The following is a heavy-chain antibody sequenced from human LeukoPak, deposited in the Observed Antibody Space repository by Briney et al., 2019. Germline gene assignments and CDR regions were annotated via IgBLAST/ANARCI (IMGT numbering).Heavy chain of an antibody. Sequence: SETLSLTCAVYGGSFSGYYWSWIRQPPGKGLEWIGEINHSGSTNYNPSLKSRVTISVDTSKNQFSLKLSSVTAADTAVYYCARARFLEWFPYNWGQGTLVTVPS. CDR1: GGSFSGYY. CDR3: ARARFLEWFPYN. CDR2: INHSGST. J-gene: IGHJ4*02. D-gene: IGHD3-3*01. V-gene: IGHV4-34*01.